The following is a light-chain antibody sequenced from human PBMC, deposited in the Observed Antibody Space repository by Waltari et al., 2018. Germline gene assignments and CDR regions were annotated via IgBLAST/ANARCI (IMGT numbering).Light chain of an antibody. CDR3: QQYYSSPWT. CDR1: EFVGNDY. CDR2: DAP. J-gene: IGKJ1*01. Sequence: EIVLTQSPGTLSWSPGERATLSRRASEFVGNDYLAWDQQKPGQPPRILIYDAPRRATGTPDRFSGSGSGTDFSLTISRLEPEDFAVYDCQQYYSSPWTFGQGTKVDI. V-gene: IGKV3-20*01.